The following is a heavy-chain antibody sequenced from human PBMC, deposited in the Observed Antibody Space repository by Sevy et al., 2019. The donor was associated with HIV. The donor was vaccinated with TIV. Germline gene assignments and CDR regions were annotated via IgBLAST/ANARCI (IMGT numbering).Heavy chain of an antibody. J-gene: IGHJ6*02. CDR1: GFTVSSNY. V-gene: IGHV3-53*01. D-gene: IGHD3-10*01. Sequence: GGSLRLSCAASGFTVSSNYMSWVRQAPGKGLEWVSVIYSGGSTYYADSVKGRFTISRDNSKNTLYLQMNSLIAEDTAVYYCARGGDNRTYYYGSGRIPYYYYGMDVWGQGTTVTVSS. CDR2: IYSGGST. CDR3: ARGGDNRTYYYGSGRIPYYYYGMDV.